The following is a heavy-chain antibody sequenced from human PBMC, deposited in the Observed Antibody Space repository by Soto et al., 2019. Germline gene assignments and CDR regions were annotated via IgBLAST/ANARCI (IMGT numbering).Heavy chain of an antibody. CDR3: ARDDRNDYIGNFGY. CDR1: GGSISISGFA. D-gene: IGHD4-4*01. J-gene: IGHJ4*01. V-gene: IGHV4-30-2*01. Sequence: SLSLSCPVSGGSISISGFAWAWIRQPPGKGLEWIGFIYSSGSPYYNSSLKSRVTISVDRSKNHFFLNLTSVTAAYTAVYYCARDDRNDYIGNFGYWGQGTLVTVYS. CDR2: IYSSGSP.